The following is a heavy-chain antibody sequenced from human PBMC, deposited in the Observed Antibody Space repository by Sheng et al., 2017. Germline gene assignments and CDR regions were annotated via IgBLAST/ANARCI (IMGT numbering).Heavy chain of an antibody. D-gene: IGHD1-20*01. Sequence: QVQLVESGGGVVQPGRSLRLSCAASGFTFSSYGMHWVRRAPGKGLEWVAVIWYDGSNKYYADSVKGRFTISRDNSKNTLYLQMNSLRAEDTAVYYCANNNQHYYYYGMDVWGQ. CDR1: GFTFSSYG. CDR2: IWYDGSNK. V-gene: IGHV3-33*06. CDR3: ANNNQHYYYYGMDV. J-gene: IGHJ6*02.